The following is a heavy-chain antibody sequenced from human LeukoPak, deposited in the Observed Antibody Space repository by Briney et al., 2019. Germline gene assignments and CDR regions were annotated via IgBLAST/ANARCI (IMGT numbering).Heavy chain of an antibody. Sequence: GESLKISCQGSGYSFTNYWIGWVRQMPRKGLEWMGIIYPGDSDTRYSPSFQGQVTISADKSINTAYLQWSSLKASDTAMYYCVLAGSGSYYFDYWGQGILVTVSS. V-gene: IGHV5-51*01. CDR2: IYPGDSDT. CDR1: GYSFTNYW. CDR3: VLAGSGSYYFDY. J-gene: IGHJ4*02. D-gene: IGHD3-10*01.